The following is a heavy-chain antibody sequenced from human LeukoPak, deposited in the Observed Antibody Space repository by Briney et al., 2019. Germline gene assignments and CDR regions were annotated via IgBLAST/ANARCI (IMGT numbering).Heavy chain of an antibody. CDR3: ANLRWNLFDP. CDR1: GYTFTDYY. CDR2: VDPEDGET. J-gene: IGHJ5*02. Sequence: ASVKVSCKVSGYTFTDYYMHWVQQAPGKGLEWMGLVDPEDGETIYAEKFQGRVTITADTSTDTAYMELSSLRSEDTAVYYCANLRWNLFDPWGQGTLVTVSS. D-gene: IGHD1-1*01. V-gene: IGHV1-69-2*01.